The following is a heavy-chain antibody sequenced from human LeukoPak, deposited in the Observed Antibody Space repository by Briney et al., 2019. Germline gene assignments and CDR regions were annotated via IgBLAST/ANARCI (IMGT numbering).Heavy chain of an antibody. D-gene: IGHD2-2*01. CDR3: ARSIVVVPVEFDP. J-gene: IGHJ5*02. CDR1: GYTFTSYA. Sequence: ASVKVSCKASGYTFTSYAMHWVRQAPGQRLEWMGWINAGNGNTKYSHKFQGRVTITRDTSASTAYMELSSLRSEDTAVYYCARSIVVVPVEFDPWGQGTLVTVSS. CDR2: INAGNGNT. V-gene: IGHV1-3*01.